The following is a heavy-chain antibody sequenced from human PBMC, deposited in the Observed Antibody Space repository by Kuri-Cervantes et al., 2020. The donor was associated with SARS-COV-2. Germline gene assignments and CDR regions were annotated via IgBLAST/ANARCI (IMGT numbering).Heavy chain of an antibody. CDR1: GYSISSGYY. J-gene: IGHJ4*02. D-gene: IGHD2-15*01. V-gene: IGHV4-38-2*01. Sequence: SETLSLTCAVSGYSISSGYYWGWIRQPPGKGLEWIGSIYHSGSTYYNPSLKSRVTISVDTSKNQFSLKLSSVTAADTAVYYCAIAWSTFGYWGQGTLVTVSS. CDR3: AIAWSTFGY. CDR2: IYHSGST.